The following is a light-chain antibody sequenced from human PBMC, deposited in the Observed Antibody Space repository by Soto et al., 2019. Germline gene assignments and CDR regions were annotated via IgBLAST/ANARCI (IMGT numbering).Light chain of an antibody. J-gene: IGLJ3*02. Sequence: QSVLTQPPSVSAAPRQKVTISCSGSSSNIRNNYVSWYQQLPGTAPKLLIYDNNKRPSGIPDRFSGSKSGTSATLGITGLQTGDEADYYCSSYTSSSTWVFGGGTKLTVL. V-gene: IGLV1-51*01. CDR3: SSYTSSSTWV. CDR1: SSNIRNNY. CDR2: DNN.